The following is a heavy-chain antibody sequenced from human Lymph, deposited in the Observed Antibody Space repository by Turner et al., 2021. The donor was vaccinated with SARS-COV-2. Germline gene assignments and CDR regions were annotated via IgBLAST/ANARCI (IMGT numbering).Heavy chain of an antibody. D-gene: IGHD3-10*01. Sequence: QVQFVVSGGDIHQPGRALSISPVIRGFTFSTYVIYWVRQAPGKGLEWVAVISYDGSNKYYADSVKGRFTIARDNSKNTLYLQMNSLRAEDTAVYYCARYASDGYFYYGMDVWGQGTTVTVSS. CDR3: ARYASDGYFYYGMDV. V-gene: IGHV3-30*04. J-gene: IGHJ6*02. CDR2: ISYDGSNK. CDR1: GFTFSTYV.